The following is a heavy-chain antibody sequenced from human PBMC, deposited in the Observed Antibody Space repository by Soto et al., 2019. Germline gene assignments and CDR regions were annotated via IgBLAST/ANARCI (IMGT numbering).Heavy chain of an antibody. D-gene: IGHD6-25*01. Sequence: SETLSLTCAVYGGSFSGYYWSWIRQPPGKGLEWIGEINQSGSTNYKSSLKSRVTISVDTSKNQFSLKLSSVTAADTAVYYCAAAGWGNKFYYGMDVWGQGTTVTFSS. J-gene: IGHJ6*02. V-gene: IGHV4-34*01. CDR2: INQSGST. CDR3: AAAGWGNKFYYGMDV. CDR1: GGSFSGYY.